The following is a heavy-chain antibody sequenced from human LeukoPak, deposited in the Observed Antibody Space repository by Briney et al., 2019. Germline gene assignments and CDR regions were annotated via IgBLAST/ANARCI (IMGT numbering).Heavy chain of an antibody. CDR3: LKDYQGL. CDR1: GFTFSSSW. J-gene: IGHJ4*02. CDR2: IRGDGSRE. D-gene: IGHD3/OR15-3a*01. Sequence: GGSLRLSCAASGFTFSSSWMSWVRQAPGKGLEWVANIRGDGSRENYVDSVKGRFTVSSDNAKNSLYLEMSSLRAEDSAVYYCLKDYQGLWGQGTQVTVSS. V-gene: IGHV3-7*01.